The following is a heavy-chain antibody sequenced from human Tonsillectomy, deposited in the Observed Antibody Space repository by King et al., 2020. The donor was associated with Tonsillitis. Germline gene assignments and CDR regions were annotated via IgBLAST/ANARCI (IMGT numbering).Heavy chain of an antibody. Sequence: QLVQSGAEVKKPGASVKVSCKASGYTFTSYYMHWVRQAPGQGLEWMGIIDPSGGSTSYAQRFQGRVTMTRDTSTSTVYMELSSLRSEDTAVFYCARTNYFDTSPYFAFWGQGTLVTVSS. CDR1: GYTFTSYY. V-gene: IGHV1-46*01. D-gene: IGHD3-22*01. CDR3: ARTNYFDTSPYFAF. CDR2: IDPSGGST. J-gene: IGHJ4*02.